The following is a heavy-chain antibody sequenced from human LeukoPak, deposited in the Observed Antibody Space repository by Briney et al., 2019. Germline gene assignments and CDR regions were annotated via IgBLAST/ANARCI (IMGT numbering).Heavy chain of an antibody. CDR3: GGLPQTPLSTFYEGSGRPGY. Sequence: SETLSLTCAVYGGSFSGYYWSWIRQPPGKGLEWIGEINHSGSTNYNPSLKSRVTISVDTSKNQFSLKLSSVTAADTAVYYWGGLPQTPLSTFYEGSGRPGYWGQGTLVTVSS. V-gene: IGHV4-34*01. D-gene: IGHD3-10*01. CDR2: INHSGST. J-gene: IGHJ4*02. CDR1: GGSFSGYY.